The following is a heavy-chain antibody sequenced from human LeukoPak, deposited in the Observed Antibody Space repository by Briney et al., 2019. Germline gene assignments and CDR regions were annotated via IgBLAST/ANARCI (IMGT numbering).Heavy chain of an antibody. J-gene: IGHJ2*01. CDR3: ARMAESGTWYFDL. Sequence: GASVKVSCKTSGCTFTNYYLHWVRQAPGQGLEWMGVINPNSGSTTYSQKLQGRVTMTRDTSTSTVYMELSSLRSEDTAVYYCARMAESGTWYFDLWGRGTLVTVSS. CDR2: INPNSGST. V-gene: IGHV1-46*01. CDR1: GCTFTNYY. D-gene: IGHD6-13*01.